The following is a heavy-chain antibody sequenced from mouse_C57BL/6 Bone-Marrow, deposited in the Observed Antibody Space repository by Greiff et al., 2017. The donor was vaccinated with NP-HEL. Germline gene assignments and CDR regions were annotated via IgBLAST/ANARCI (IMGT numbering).Heavy chain of an antibody. CDR1: GYTFTSYG. J-gene: IGHJ1*03. V-gene: IGHV1-81*01. D-gene: IGHD1-1*01. CDR2: IYPRSGNT. Sequence: VKLMESGAELARPGASVKLSCKASGYTFTSYGISWVKQRTGQGLEWIGEIYPRSGNTYYNEKFKGKATLTADKSSSTAYMELRSLTSEDSAVYFCARSSSYGYVDVWGTGTTVTVSS. CDR3: ARSSSYGYVDV.